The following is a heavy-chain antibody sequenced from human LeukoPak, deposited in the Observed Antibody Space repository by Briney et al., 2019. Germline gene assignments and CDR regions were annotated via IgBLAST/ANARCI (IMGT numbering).Heavy chain of an antibody. J-gene: IGHJ5*02. V-gene: IGHV4-31*03. CDR1: GGSISSGGYY. CDR3: ARAGYCSSTSCSWFDP. D-gene: IGHD2-2*01. Sequence: PSQTLSRTCTVSGGSISSGGYYWSWSRQPPGKGLEWIGYIYYSGSTYYNPSLKSRVTISVDTSKNQFSLKLSSVTAADTAVYYCARAGYCSSTSCSWFDPWGQGTLVTVSS. CDR2: IYYSGST.